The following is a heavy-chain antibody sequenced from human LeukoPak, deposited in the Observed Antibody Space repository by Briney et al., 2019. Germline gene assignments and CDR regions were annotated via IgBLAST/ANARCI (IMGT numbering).Heavy chain of an antibody. CDR1: GFTFSGSA. Sequence: GGSLKLSCAASGFTFSGSAMHWVRQASGKGLEWVGLSRNKENSYSTEYAASVKGRFTISRDESKNSLYLQMDSLKTEDTAVYYCVREYYYGMDVWGQGTTVTVSS. CDR2: SRNKENSYST. J-gene: IGHJ6*02. CDR3: VREYYYGMDV. V-gene: IGHV3-72*01.